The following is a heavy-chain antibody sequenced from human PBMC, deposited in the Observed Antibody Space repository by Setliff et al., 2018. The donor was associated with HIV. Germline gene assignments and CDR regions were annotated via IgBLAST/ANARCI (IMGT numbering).Heavy chain of an antibody. D-gene: IGHD2-8*01. CDR2: VYDSGNT. CDR1: DQLISSGNY. V-gene: IGHV4-38-2*01. J-gene: IGHJ6*02. Sequence: PSETLSLTCAIPDQLISSGNYWGWIRQPPGRGLEWIGSVYDSGNTYYKPALESRAAISLDTSMNQFSLKLSSVTAADTAVYYCARAPSCADSWCYMYYYYYYGMDVWGLGTTVTVSS. CDR3: ARAPSCADSWCYMYYYYYYGMDV.